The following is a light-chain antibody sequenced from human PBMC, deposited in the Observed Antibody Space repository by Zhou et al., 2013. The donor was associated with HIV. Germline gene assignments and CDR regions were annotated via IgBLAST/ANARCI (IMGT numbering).Light chain of an antibody. Sequence: DIQVTQSPSSLSASVGDRVTITCRASQHISKYLAWYQQKPGKVPDLLIYSTSTLHSGVPSRFSGTGSGTDFTLTISNLQPEDVATYYCQSYHRVPDLTFGGGTKVEDQT. J-gene: IGKJ4*01. V-gene: IGKV1-27*01. CDR1: QHISKY. CDR2: STS. CDR3: QSYHRVPDLT.